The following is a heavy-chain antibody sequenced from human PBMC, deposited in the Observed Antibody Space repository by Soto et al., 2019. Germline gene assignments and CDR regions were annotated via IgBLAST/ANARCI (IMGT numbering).Heavy chain of an antibody. Sequence: EVQLVQSGAEVKKPGESLRISCKGSGYSFTSYWISWVRQMPGKGLEWMGRIDPSDSYTNYSPSFQGHVTISADKSISTAYLQWSSLKASDTAMYYCARHDKGSFTIFGVASPQPSNWFDPWGQGTLVTVSS. J-gene: IGHJ5*02. D-gene: IGHD3-3*01. CDR2: IDPSDSYT. CDR3: ARHDKGSFTIFGVASPQPSNWFDP. CDR1: GYSFTSYW. V-gene: IGHV5-10-1*03.